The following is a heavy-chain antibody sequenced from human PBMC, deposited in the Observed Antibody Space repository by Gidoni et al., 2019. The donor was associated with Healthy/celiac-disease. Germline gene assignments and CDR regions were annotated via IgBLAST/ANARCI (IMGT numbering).Heavy chain of an antibody. CDR2: ISYDGSNK. CDR1: AFTFSSYA. CDR3: ARQDRYEGRAFDI. Sequence: QVQLVESGGGVVQPGRSLRLSCAASAFTFSSYAMHWVRQAPGKGLEWVAVISYDGSNKYYADSVKGRFTISRDNSKNTLYLQMNSLRAEDTAVYYCARQDRYEGRAFDIWGQGTMVTVSS. D-gene: IGHD5-12*01. J-gene: IGHJ3*02. V-gene: IGHV3-30-3*01.